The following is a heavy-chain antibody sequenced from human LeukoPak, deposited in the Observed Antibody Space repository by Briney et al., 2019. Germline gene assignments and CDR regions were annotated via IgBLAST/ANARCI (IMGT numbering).Heavy chain of an antibody. J-gene: IGHJ5*02. D-gene: IGHD6-19*01. CDR2: INHSGST. Sequence: PSETLSLTCAVSAYSMTSGYYWGWIRQPPGKGLELIGSINHSGSTYYNPSLKSRVTISVDTSKNQFSLKLNSVTAADTAVYYCAREAVTRVWFDPWGQGTLVIVSS. V-gene: IGHV4-38-2*02. CDR3: AREAVTRVWFDP. CDR1: AYSMTSGYY.